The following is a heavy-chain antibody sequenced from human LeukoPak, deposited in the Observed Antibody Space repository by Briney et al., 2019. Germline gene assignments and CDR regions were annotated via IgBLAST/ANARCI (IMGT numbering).Heavy chain of an antibody. CDR2: ISAYNGNT. J-gene: IGHJ4*02. D-gene: IGHD3-22*01. CDR3: ARAKDSSGYYLLYYFDY. Sequence: ASVKVSCKASGYTFTSYYMHWVRQAPGQGLEWMGWISAYNGNTNYAQKLQGRVTMTTDTSTSTAYMELRSLRSDDTAVYYCARAKDSSGYYLLYYFDYWGQGTLVTVSS. V-gene: IGHV1-18*04. CDR1: GYTFTSYY.